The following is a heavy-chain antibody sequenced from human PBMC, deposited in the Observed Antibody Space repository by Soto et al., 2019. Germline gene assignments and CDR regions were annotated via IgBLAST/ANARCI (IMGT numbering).Heavy chain of an antibody. V-gene: IGHV4-4*02. CDR1: GDSITSSNW. CDR2: IYHSGST. Sequence: SETLSLTCDVSGDSITSSNWWSWVRQPPGKGLEWIGEIYHSGSTNYNPSLKGRVTISVDKSKNHFSLSLNSVTTADTAVYYCARDERSVYSSGWYRNYFDYWGQGTLVTISS. J-gene: IGHJ4*02. CDR3: ARDERSVYSSGWYRNYFDY. D-gene: IGHD6-19*01.